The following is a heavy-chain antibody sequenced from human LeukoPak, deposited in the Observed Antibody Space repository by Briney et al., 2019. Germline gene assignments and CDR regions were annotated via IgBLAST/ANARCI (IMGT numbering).Heavy chain of an antibody. V-gene: IGHV3-30*18. D-gene: IGHD2-15*01. CDR3: AKGQVVVVEPEAFDI. Sequence: PGRSLRLSCAASGFTFSSYGMHWVRQAPGKGLEWVAVISYDGSNKYYADSVKGRFTISRDNSKNTLYLQMNSLRAEDTAVYYCAKGQVVVVEPEAFDIWGQGTMVTVSS. CDR2: ISYDGSNK. J-gene: IGHJ3*02. CDR1: GFTFSSYG.